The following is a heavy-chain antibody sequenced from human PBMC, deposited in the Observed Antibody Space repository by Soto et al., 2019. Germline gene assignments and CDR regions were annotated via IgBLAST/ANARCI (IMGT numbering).Heavy chain of an antibody. D-gene: IGHD1-1*01. CDR2: IKTKPDDGTI. Sequence: RQAPGKGLEWVGRIKTKPDDGTIDYAAPVRGRFTISRDDSKNTLYLQMTSLTPDDTGVYYCTTSNLGVDFWGPGTLVTVSS. CDR3: TTSNLGVDF. V-gene: IGHV3-15*01. J-gene: IGHJ4*02.